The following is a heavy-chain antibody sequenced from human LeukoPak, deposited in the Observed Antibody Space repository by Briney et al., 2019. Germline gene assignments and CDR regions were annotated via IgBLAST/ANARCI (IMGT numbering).Heavy chain of an antibody. J-gene: IGHJ4*02. CDR3: ASGYSSGWYVIDS. CDR2: IKQDGSEK. D-gene: IGHD6-19*01. Sequence: PGGSLRLSCAASGFTFSTYWMSWVRQAPGKGLEWVANIKQDGSEKYYVDSVKGRFTISRDNAKNSLYLQMNSLRAGDTAVYYCASGYSSGWYVIDSWGQGTLVTVSS. CDR1: GFTFSTYW. V-gene: IGHV3-7*01.